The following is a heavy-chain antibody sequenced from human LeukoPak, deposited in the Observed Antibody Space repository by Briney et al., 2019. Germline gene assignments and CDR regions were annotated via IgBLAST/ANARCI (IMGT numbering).Heavy chain of an antibody. Sequence: SETLSLTCTVSGGSISSYYWSWIRQPPGKGLEWIGYIYYSGSTNYNPSLKSRVTISEDTSKNQFSLKLSSVTAADTAVYYCARRRGYSLDYWGQGTLVTVSS. D-gene: IGHD5-18*01. CDR2: IYYSGST. J-gene: IGHJ4*02. V-gene: IGHV4-59*01. CDR3: ARRRGYSLDY. CDR1: GGSISSYY.